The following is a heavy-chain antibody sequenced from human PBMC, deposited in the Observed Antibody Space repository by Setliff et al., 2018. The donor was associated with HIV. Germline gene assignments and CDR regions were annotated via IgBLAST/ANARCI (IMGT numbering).Heavy chain of an antibody. CDR2: IYTGGST. J-gene: IGHJ4*02. CDR1: GFTVSTNY. CDR3: ARGRGSSSSWPIDY. D-gene: IGHD6-13*01. Sequence: GGSLRLSCAASGFTVSTNYMSWVRQAPGKGLEWVSIIYTGGSTYYADSVKGRFTISRDNAKNSLFLQMNSLRAEDTAVYFCARGRGSSSSWPIDYWGQGTLVTVSS. V-gene: IGHV3-53*01.